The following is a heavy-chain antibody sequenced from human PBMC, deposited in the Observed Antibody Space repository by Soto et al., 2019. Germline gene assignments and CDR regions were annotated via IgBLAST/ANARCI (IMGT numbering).Heavy chain of an antibody. J-gene: IGHJ4*02. CDR3: ARAVVTYPHYFDY. V-gene: IGHV1-69*02. CDR1: GGTFSSYT. CDR2: IIPILGIA. D-gene: IGHD2-21*02. Sequence: SVKVSCKASGGTFSSYTISWVRQAPGQGLEWMGRIIPILGIANYAQKFQGRVTITADKSTSTAYMELSSLRSEDTAVYYCARAVVTYPHYFDYWGQGTLVTVSS.